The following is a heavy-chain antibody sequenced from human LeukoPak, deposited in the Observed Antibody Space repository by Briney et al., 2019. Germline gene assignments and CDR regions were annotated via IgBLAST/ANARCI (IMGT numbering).Heavy chain of an antibody. V-gene: IGHV3-23*01. Sequence: GGSLRLSCAASGFTFSSYAMSWVRQAPGKGLEWVSAISGSGGSTYYADSVKGRFTISRDNSKNTLYLQMNSLRAEDTAVYYCAKESSVGLEYYYYYCGMDVWGQGTTVTVSS. CDR1: GFTFSSYA. CDR2: ISGSGGST. J-gene: IGHJ6*02. D-gene: IGHD1-1*01. CDR3: AKESSVGLEYYYYYCGMDV.